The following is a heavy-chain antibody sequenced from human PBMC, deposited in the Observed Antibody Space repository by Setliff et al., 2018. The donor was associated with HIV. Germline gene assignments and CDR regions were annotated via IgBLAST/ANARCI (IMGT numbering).Heavy chain of an antibody. CDR3: ASHQHNFTGYYYYYYYMAV. CDR1: GGSFSDYF. V-gene: IGHV4-59*10. D-gene: IGHD3-9*01. CDR2: IYTSGST. J-gene: IGHJ6*03. Sequence: KSSETLSLTCAVHGGSFSDYFWSWIRQPAGKGLEWIGRIYTSGSTDYNPSLKSRLTISVDTPTNQFSLKLSSVTAADTAVYYCASHQHNFTGYYYYYYYMAVWGRGTMVTVSS.